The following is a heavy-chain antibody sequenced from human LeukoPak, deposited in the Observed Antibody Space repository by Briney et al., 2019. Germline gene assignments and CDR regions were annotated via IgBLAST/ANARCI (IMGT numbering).Heavy chain of an antibody. V-gene: IGHV1-69*13. CDR1: GYTFTSYA. D-gene: IGHD3-22*01. CDR3: AAVAGPYDSGYYFDY. J-gene: IGHJ4*02. Sequence: SVKVSCKASGYTFTSYAMNWVRQAPGQGLEWMGGIIPIFGTANYAQKFQGRVTITADESTSTAYMELSSLRSEDTAVYYCAAVAGPYDSGYYFDYWGQGTLVTVSS. CDR2: IIPIFGTA.